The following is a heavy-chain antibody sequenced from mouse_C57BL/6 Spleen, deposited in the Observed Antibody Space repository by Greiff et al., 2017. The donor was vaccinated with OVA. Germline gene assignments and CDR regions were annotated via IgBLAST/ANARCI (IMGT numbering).Heavy chain of an antibody. CDR3: ASRGDYDGFAY. Sequence: QVQLQQSGAELVKPGASVKISCKASGYAFSSYWMNWVKQRPGKGLEWIGQIYPGDGDTKYNGKFKGKATLTADKSSSTAYMQLSSLTSEDSAVYFCASRGDYDGFAYWGQGTLVTVSA. CDR1: GYAFSSYW. CDR2: IYPGDGDT. D-gene: IGHD2-4*01. V-gene: IGHV1-80*01. J-gene: IGHJ3*01.